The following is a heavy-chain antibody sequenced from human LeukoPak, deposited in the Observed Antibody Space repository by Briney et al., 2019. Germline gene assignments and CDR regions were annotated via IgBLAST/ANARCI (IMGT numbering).Heavy chain of an antibody. Sequence: SETLTLTCTVSGGSISSYYWSWIRQPAGKGLEWIGRIYTSGSTNYNPSLKSRVTMSVDTSKNQFPLKLSSVTAADTAVYYCAREGGGYCSSTSCYDIRGEGYWGQGTLVTVSS. J-gene: IGHJ4*02. CDR3: AREGGGYCSSTSCYDIRGEGY. CDR2: IYTSGST. CDR1: GGSISSYY. D-gene: IGHD2-2*01. V-gene: IGHV4-4*07.